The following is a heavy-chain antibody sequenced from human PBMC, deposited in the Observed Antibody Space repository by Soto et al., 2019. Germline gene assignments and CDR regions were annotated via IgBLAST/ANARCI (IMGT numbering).Heavy chain of an antibody. CDR1: SFAFLSYA. J-gene: IGHJ5*01. CDR3: VKDHGTYGPNWIDS. CDR2: LSGRGGTT. Sequence: GGSLTLSCAPPSFAFLSYALSWVRQTPGKGLEWVSTLSGRGGTTYYADSVKGQFTISRDNSKSTLFLQMNSLRAEDTAVYYCVKDHGTYGPNWIDSWGQGT. V-gene: IGHV3-23*01. D-gene: IGHD3-10*01.